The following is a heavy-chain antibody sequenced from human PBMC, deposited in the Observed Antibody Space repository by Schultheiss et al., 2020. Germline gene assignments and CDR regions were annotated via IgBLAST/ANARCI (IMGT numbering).Heavy chain of an antibody. CDR3: ARVIAAPLLYYYYMDV. D-gene: IGHD6-13*01. CDR2: ISAYNGNT. CDR1: GYTFNSYG. Sequence: ASVKVSCKASGYTFNSYGINWVRQAPGQGLEWMGWISAYNGNTKYAQKFQGRVTMTTDTSTSTAYMELRSLRSDDTAVYYCARVIAAPLLYYYYMDVWGKGTTVTVSS. V-gene: IGHV1-18*01. J-gene: IGHJ6*03.